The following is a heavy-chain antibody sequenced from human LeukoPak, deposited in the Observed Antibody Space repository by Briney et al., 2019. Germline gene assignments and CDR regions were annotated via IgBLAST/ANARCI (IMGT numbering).Heavy chain of an antibody. CDR3: ARDHKRYYYDSSAYMDV. CDR1: GFTFSNYW. CDR2: IKQDGSDK. D-gene: IGHD3-22*01. V-gene: IGHV3-7*01. Sequence: GGSLRLSCAASGFTFSNYWMSWVRQAPGKGLEWVANIKQDGSDKYYVDSVKGRFTISRDNAKNSLLLQMNSLRAEDTAVYYCARDHKRYYYDSSAYMDVWGKGTTVTISS. J-gene: IGHJ6*03.